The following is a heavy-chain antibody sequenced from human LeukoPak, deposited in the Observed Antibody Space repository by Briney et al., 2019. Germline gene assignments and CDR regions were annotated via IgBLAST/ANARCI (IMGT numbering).Heavy chain of an antibody. V-gene: IGHV1-69*13. CDR1: GGTFSSYA. CDR2: IIPIFGTA. D-gene: IGHD5-18*01. Sequence: SVKVSCKASGGTFSSYAISWVRQAPGQGLEWMGGIIPIFGTANYAQKFQGRVTITADESTSTAYMELSGLRSEDTAVYYCASLVDTAMVTGYWGQGTLVTVSS. J-gene: IGHJ4*02. CDR3: ASLVDTAMVTGY.